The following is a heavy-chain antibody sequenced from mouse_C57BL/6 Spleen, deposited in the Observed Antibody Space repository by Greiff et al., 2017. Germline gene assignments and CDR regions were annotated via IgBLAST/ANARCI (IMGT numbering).Heavy chain of an antibody. CDR3: TKLEYDYDVGWYFEV. D-gene: IGHD2-4*01. CDR2: IRNKANNHAT. Sequence: EVQLVESGGGLVQPGGSMKLSCAASGFTFSDAWMDWVRQSPEQGLEWVAEIRNKANNHATYYAESVKGRFTISRNDSKSSVYLQMNSLRAEDTGIYYCTKLEYDYDVGWYFEVWGTGTTVTVST. J-gene: IGHJ1*03. CDR1: GFTFSDAW. V-gene: IGHV6-6*01.